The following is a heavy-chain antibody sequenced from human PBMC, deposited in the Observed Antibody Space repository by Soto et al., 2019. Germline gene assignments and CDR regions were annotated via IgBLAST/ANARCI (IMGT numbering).Heavy chain of an antibody. J-gene: IGHJ4*02. D-gene: IGHD3-22*01. CDR3: AKDAYYHDSSGYYVFDS. Sequence: QVQLVESGGGVVQPGRSLRLSCAASGFSFSDYGVHWVRQAPGKGLEWVAVISYDGGNKNYADSVKGRFTISRDNPKNTLYLQMNSLRAEDTAVYYCAKDAYYHDSSGYYVFDSWGQGTLVTVSS. CDR1: GFSFSDYG. CDR2: ISYDGGNK. V-gene: IGHV3-30*18.